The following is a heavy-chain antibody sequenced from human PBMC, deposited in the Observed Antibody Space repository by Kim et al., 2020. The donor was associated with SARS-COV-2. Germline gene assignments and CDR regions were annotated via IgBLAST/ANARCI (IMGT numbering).Heavy chain of an antibody. V-gene: IGHV3-64*01. CDR2: ISSNGVST. CDR1: GFSFSSYA. D-gene: IGHD6-13*01. CDR3: VRGRAGQLVRYFDY. Sequence: GGSLRHSCAASGFSFSSYAMHWVRQAPGKGLEHVSAISSNGVSTYYANSVKGRFTISRDNSKNTVYLQMGSLRAEDMAVYYCVRGRAGQLVRYFDYWGQG. J-gene: IGHJ4*02.